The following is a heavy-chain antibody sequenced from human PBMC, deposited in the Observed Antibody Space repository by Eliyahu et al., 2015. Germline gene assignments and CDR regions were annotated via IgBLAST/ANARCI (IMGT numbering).Heavy chain of an antibody. CDR1: GFTFSSYG. CDR2: ISXDGSNK. V-gene: IGHV3-30*18. J-gene: IGHJ4*02. Sequence: QVQLXESGGGVVQPGXSLRLSCAASGFTFSSYGMHWVRQAPGKGXEWVXVISXDGSNKYYADSVKGRFTISRDNSKNTLYLQMNSLRAEDTAVYYCAKDGGDIVVVPAAMDYWGQGTLVTVSS. CDR3: AKDGGDIVVVPAAMDY. D-gene: IGHD2-2*01.